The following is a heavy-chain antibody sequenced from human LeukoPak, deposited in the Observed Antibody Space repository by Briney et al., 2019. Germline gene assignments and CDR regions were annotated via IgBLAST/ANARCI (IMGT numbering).Heavy chain of an antibody. V-gene: IGHV4-34*01. D-gene: IGHD3-10*01. Sequence: SETLSLTCAVYGGSFSGYYWSWLRQPPGKGLEWLGEINHSGSTNYNPSLKRRVTISVDTSKNQFSLKLSSGTAADTAVYYCARRKPPDGLLWFGELMGFDPWGQGTLVTVSS. CDR2: INHSGST. J-gene: IGHJ5*02. CDR1: GGSFSGYY. CDR3: ARRKPPDGLLWFGELMGFDP.